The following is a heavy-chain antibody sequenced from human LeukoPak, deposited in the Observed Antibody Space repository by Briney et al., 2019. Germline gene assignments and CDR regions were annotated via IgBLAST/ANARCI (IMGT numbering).Heavy chain of an antibody. J-gene: IGHJ4*02. D-gene: IGHD4-17*01. CDR1: GGSISSYH. Sequence: SETLSLTCSVSGGSISSYHWSWIRQPAGKGLEWIGRIYTSGSTNYNPSLKSRVTMSVDTSKNQFSLKLSSVTAADTAVYYCARAPHYGDYDRPFDYWGQGTLVTVSS. CDR2: IYTSGST. V-gene: IGHV4-4*07. CDR3: ARAPHYGDYDRPFDY.